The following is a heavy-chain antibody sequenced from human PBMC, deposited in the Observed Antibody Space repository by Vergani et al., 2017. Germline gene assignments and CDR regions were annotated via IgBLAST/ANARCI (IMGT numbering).Heavy chain of an antibody. J-gene: IGHJ6*02. D-gene: IGHD2-2*01. CDR1: GGSISSGSYY. V-gene: IGHV4-61*02. CDR2: IYTSGST. Sequence: QVQLQESGPGLVKPSQTLSLTCTVSGGSISSGSYYWSWIRQPAGKGLEWIGRIYTSGSTNYNPSLKSRVTISVDTSKNQFSLKLSSVTAADAAGYYWARDGVVPAAMKTYYYFYGMDVWGQGTTVTVSS. CDR3: ARDGVVPAAMKTYYYFYGMDV.